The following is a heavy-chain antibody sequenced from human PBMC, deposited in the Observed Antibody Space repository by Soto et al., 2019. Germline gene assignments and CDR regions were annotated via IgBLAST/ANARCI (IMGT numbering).Heavy chain of an antibody. J-gene: IGHJ4*02. Sequence: HPGGSLRLSCAASGLSFSHYWMHWVRQAPGKGLVWVSRISPDGRTTTYADSVKGRFTISRDNAKSTLYLQMNSLTVEDGAVYYCADSWLPTSYWGPGTLVTSPQ. CDR1: GLSFSHYW. CDR2: ISPDGRTT. CDR3: ADSWLPTSY. D-gene: IGHD3-10*01. V-gene: IGHV3-74*01.